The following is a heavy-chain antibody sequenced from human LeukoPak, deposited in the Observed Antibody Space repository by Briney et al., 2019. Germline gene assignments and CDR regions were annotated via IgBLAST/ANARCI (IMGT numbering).Heavy chain of an antibody. J-gene: IGHJ6*03. V-gene: IGHV4-34*01. CDR3: ALYYYDSSGHPRGYYYMDV. D-gene: IGHD3-22*01. CDR2: INHSGST. Sequence: PSETLSLTCAVYGGSFSGYYWSWIRQPPGKGLEWIGEINHSGSTNYNPSLKSRVTISVDTSKNQFSLKLSSVTAADTAVYYCALYYYDSSGHPRGYYYMDVWGKGTTVTVSS. CDR1: GGSFSGYY.